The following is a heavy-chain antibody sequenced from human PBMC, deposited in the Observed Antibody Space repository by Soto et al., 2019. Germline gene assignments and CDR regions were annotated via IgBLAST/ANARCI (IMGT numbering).Heavy chain of an antibody. D-gene: IGHD6-6*01. CDR3: ARLGSSDLDYYYYMDV. V-gene: IGHV4-59*08. CDR1: GGSISSYY. J-gene: IGHJ6*03. CDR2: IYYSGST. Sequence: SETLSLTCTVSGGSISSYYWSWIRQPPGKGLEWIGYIYYSGSTNYNPSLKSRVTISVDTSKNQFSLKLSSVTAADTAVYYCARLGSSDLDYYYYMDVWGKGTTVIVSS.